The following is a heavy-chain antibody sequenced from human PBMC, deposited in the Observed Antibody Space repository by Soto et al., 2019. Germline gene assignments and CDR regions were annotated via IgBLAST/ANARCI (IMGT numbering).Heavy chain of an antibody. CDR2: INAGNGNT. D-gene: IGHD4-17*01. CDR3: ARNLWVTTSDYYYGMDV. CDR1: GYTFTSYA. J-gene: IGHJ6*02. V-gene: IGHV1-3*01. Sequence: ASVKVSCKASGYTFTSYAMHWVRQAPGQRLEWMGWINAGNGNTKYSQKFQGRVTITRDTSASTAYMELSSLRSEDTAVYYCARNLWVTTSDYYYGMDVWGQGTTVTSP.